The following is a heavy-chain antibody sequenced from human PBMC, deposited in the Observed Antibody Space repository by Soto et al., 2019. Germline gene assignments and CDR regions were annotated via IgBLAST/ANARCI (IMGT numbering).Heavy chain of an antibody. V-gene: IGHV4-39*01. CDR1: GGSISSSSYY. J-gene: IGHJ3*02. CDR3: ARTETYYYDSSGYDAFDI. CDR2: IYYSGST. D-gene: IGHD3-22*01. Sequence: SETLSLTCTVSGGSISSSSYYWGWIRQPPGKGLEWIGSIYYSGSTYYNPSLKSRVTISVDTSKNQFSLKLSSVTAADTAVYYCARTETYYYDSSGYDAFDIWGQGTMVT.